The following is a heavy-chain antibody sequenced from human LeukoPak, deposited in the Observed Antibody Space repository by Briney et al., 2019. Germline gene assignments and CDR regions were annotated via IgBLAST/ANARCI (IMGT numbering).Heavy chain of an antibody. V-gene: IGHV4-59*08. CDR2: ISYTGTT. CDR1: GGSINNYY. Sequence: NPSETLSLTRTVSGGSINNYYWSWIRQPPGKGLEWIGYISYTGTTIYNPSLKTRVTISVDTSNQLSLKLSSVTAADTAMYYCATGPHTALDYWGQGTLVTVSS. D-gene: IGHD5-18*01. CDR3: ATGPHTALDY. J-gene: IGHJ4*02.